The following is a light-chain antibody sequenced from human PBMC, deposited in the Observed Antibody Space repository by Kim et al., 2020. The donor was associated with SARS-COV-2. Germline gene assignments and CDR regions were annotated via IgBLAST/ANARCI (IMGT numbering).Light chain of an antibody. V-gene: IGKV3-15*01. CDR1: QSVKNN. CDR3: QQSYSTPPT. CDR2: GAS. Sequence: IVMTQSPATLSVSPGERVTLSCRASQSVKNNLAWYQQRPGQAPRLLIYGASTRATDISARFSGSGSGTEFTLTISSLQPEDFATYYCQQSYSTPPTFGQGTKVDIK. J-gene: IGKJ1*01.